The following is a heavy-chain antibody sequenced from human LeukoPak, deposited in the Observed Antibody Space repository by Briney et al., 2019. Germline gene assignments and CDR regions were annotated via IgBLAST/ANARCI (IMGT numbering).Heavy chain of an antibody. D-gene: IGHD3-22*01. V-gene: IGHV3-7*01. CDR1: GFTFSSYW. CDR2: IKQDGSEK. CDR3: AREAMYYYDSSGYLNY. Sequence: GGSLRLSCAASGFTFSSYWMSWVRQAPGKGLEWVANIKQDGSEKYYVDSVKGRFTISRDNAKNSLCLQMNSLRAEDTAVYYCAREAMYYYDSSGYLNYWGQGTLVTVSS. J-gene: IGHJ4*02.